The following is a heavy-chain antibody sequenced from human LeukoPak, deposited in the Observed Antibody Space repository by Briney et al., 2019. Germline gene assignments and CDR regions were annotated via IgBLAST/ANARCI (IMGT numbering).Heavy chain of an antibody. CDR3: ARDGPEVTYDILTVSSHYMDV. CDR1: GGSISSSGYY. J-gene: IGHJ6*03. CDR2: IFYSGST. D-gene: IGHD3-9*01. V-gene: IGHV4-39*07. Sequence: PSETLSLTCTVSGGSISSSGYYWGWIRQPPGKGLEWIGSIFYSGSTYYNPSLKSRVTLSVDTSKNQFSLKLSSVTAADTAVYYCARDGPEVTYDILTVSSHYMDVWGKGTTVTVSS.